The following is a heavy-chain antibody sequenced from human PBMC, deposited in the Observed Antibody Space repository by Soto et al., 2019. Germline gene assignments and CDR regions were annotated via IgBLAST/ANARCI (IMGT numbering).Heavy chain of an antibody. CDR3: ARNPPFKEYSSSSSPFDY. V-gene: IGHV1-18*01. D-gene: IGHD6-6*01. Sequence: ASVKVSCKASGYTFTSYGISWVRQAPGQGLEWMGWISAYNGNTNYAQKLQGRVTMTTDTSTSTAYMELRSLRSHDTAVYYCARNPPFKEYSSSSSPFDYWGQGTLVTVSS. CDR1: GYTFTSYG. CDR2: ISAYNGNT. J-gene: IGHJ4*02.